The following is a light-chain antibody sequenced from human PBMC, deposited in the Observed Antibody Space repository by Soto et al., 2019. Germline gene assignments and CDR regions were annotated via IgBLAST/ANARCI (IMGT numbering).Light chain of an antibody. J-gene: IGKJ1*01. CDR3: QQSYTTPQT. CDR2: AAS. CDR1: QSISSY. V-gene: IGKV1-39*01. Sequence: DIQMTQSPSSLSASVGDRVTITCRASQSISSYLNWYQQKPGKAPKLLIYAASSLQSGVQSRFSSSRSGTDFPLSISRLQPEDFATYPCQQSYTTPQTFSQWTKVEIK.